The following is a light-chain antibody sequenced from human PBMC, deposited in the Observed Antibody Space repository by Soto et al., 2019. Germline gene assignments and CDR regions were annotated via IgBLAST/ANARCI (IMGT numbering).Light chain of an antibody. Sequence: QLVLTQSPSASASLGASVKLTCTLSSGHSSYAIAWHQQQPEKGNRYLMKLNSDGSHSKGDGIPDRFSGSSSEAERYLTISRLESEEEADYSCQNWGTGNVVFGGGTKLTVL. CDR2: LNSDGSH. CDR1: SGHSSYA. V-gene: IGLV4-69*01. J-gene: IGLJ2*01. CDR3: QNWGTGNVV.